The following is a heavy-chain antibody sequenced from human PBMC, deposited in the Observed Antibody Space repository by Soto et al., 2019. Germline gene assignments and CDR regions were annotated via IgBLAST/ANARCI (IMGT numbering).Heavy chain of an antibody. J-gene: IGHJ6*02. CDR1: GGTFSSYA. CDR2: IIPIFGTA. V-gene: IGHV1-69*06. D-gene: IGHD3-3*01. Sequence: SVKVSCKASGGTFSSYAISWVLQAPGQGLEWMGGIIPIFGTANYAQKFQGRVTITADKSTSTAYMELSSLRSEDTAVYYCASGYYDFWSGPRYYGMDVWGQGTTVNVSS. CDR3: ASGYYDFWSGPRYYGMDV.